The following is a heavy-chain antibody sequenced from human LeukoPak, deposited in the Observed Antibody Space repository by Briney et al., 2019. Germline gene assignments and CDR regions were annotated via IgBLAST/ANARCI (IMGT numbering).Heavy chain of an antibody. Sequence: PGGSLRLSCAASGVTFSSYSMNWVRQAPGKGLEWVSSISSSRSYIYYADSVKGRFTISRDNAKKSPLLQMTRPRAEDTAVYYCARDYGDYEPGRHHYYYYYMDVWGKGTTVTVSS. D-gene: IGHD4-17*01. CDR2: ISSSRSYI. J-gene: IGHJ6*03. V-gene: IGHV3-21*01. CDR1: GVTFSSYS. CDR3: ARDYGDYEPGRHHYYYYYMDV.